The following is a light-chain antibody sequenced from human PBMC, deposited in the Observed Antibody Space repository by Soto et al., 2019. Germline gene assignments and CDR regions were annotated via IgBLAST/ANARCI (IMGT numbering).Light chain of an antibody. CDR1: LSVDSSY. CDR2: ETS. CDR3: QQYGSYPLT. Sequence: EVVLTQSPGALSLSPGERATLSCRASLSVDSSYFAWYQQRPGQAPRLLIYETSSRATGIPDRFSGSGSGTDFTLTVSRLEPEDFAVYFCQQYGSYPLTFGGGTKVEIK. J-gene: IGKJ4*01. V-gene: IGKV3-20*01.